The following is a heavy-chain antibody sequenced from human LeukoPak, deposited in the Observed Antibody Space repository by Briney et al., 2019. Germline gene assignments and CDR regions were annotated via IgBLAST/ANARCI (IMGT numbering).Heavy chain of an antibody. CDR1: GYTFTSYY. Sequence: ASVKVSCKASGYTFTSYYMHWVRQAPGQGLEWMGIINPSGGSTRYAQKLQGRVTMTTDTSTSTAYMELRSLRSDDTAVYYCARFNSLGYYDSSGYYGIDYWGQGTLVTVSS. J-gene: IGHJ4*02. CDR2: INPSGGST. CDR3: ARFNSLGYYDSSGYYGIDY. D-gene: IGHD3-22*01. V-gene: IGHV1-46*01.